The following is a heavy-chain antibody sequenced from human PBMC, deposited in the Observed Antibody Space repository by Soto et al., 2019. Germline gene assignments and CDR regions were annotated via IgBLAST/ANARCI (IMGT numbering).Heavy chain of an antibody. D-gene: IGHD3-22*01. Sequence: QVQLQESGPGLVKPSQTLSLTCTVSGDSIGTGGYYWDWIRQHPGKGPEWIGYIHYSGSTYYNPSLKSRLTISLGTSKNQVSLHLSSVTAADTAVYYCATNHDDISGRTPLLFDSWGQGALVTVSS. CDR2: IHYSGST. CDR3: ATNHDDISGRTPLLFDS. CDR1: GDSIGTGGYY. J-gene: IGHJ4*02. V-gene: IGHV4-31*03.